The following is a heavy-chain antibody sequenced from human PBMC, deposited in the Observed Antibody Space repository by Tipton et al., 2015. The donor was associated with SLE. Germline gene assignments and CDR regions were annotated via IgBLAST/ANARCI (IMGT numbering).Heavy chain of an antibody. Sequence: SLRLSCVAPGFTLSVYSMNWVRQAPGKGLEWVSVIYSGGSTYYTDSVKGRFTISRDSSENTLYLQINTLRAEDTAVYYCARGHGSASFDYWGQGALVTVSS. V-gene: IGHV3-53*01. J-gene: IGHJ4*02. CDR3: ARGHGSASFDY. CDR1: GFTLSVYS. CDR2: IYSGGST. D-gene: IGHD6-25*01.